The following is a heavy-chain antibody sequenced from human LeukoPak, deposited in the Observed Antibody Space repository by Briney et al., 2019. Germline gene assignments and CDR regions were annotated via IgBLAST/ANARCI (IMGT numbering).Heavy chain of an antibody. CDR3: ARFKVEMATITPDY. J-gene: IGHJ4*02. Sequence: ASVTVSCKASGGTFSSYAISWVRQAPGQGLEWMGGIIPIFGTANYAQKFQGRVTITADESTSTAYMELSSLRSEDTAVYYCARFKVEMATITPDYWGQGTLVTVPS. CDR2: IIPIFGTA. CDR1: GGTFSSYA. V-gene: IGHV1-69*01. D-gene: IGHD5-24*01.